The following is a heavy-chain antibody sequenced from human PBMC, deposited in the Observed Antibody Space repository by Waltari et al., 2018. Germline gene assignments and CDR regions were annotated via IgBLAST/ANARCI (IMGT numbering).Heavy chain of an antibody. Sequence: QVQLQESGPGLVKPSETLSLTSTVSGYSISSAYVWGWIRQPPGKGLEWIGSVHHSGSAYYNPSLQSRVTISVDTTRGQVSLKLSSVTAADTAVYYCAKSLYTGSVSYMLTDVWGLGTLVTVSS. CDR1: GYSISSAYV. V-gene: IGHV4-38-2*02. CDR2: VHHSGSA. J-gene: IGHJ4*02. CDR3: AKSLYTGSVSYMLTDV. D-gene: IGHD2-8*02.